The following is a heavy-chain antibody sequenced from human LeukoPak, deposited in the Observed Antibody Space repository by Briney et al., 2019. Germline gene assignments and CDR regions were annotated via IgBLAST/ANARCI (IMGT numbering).Heavy chain of an antibody. J-gene: IGHJ4*02. V-gene: IGHV3-7*01. Sequence: GGSLRLSCAASGFTFSFYWMSWVRQAPGKGLEWVATLKRDESEKYYVDSVKGRFTISRDNDKNSLYLQMNSLRAEDTAVYYCARPATSAGGRIYYFDHWGQRTLVTVSS. CDR3: ARPATSAGGRIYYFDH. CDR2: LKRDESEK. CDR1: GFTFSFYW. D-gene: IGHD6-19*01.